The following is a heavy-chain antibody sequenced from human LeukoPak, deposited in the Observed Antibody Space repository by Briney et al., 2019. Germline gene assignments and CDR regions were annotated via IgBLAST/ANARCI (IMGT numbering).Heavy chain of an antibody. CDR3: AREGPVVPASQRLIDY. Sequence: RASVKVSCKASGYTFTSYAMNWVRQAPGQGLEWMGWINTNTGNPTYAQGFTGRFVFSLDTSVSTAYLQISSLKAEDTAVYYCAREGPVVPASQRLIDYWGQGTLVTVSS. J-gene: IGHJ4*02. CDR1: GYTFTSYA. V-gene: IGHV7-4-1*02. CDR2: INTNTGNP. D-gene: IGHD2-2*01.